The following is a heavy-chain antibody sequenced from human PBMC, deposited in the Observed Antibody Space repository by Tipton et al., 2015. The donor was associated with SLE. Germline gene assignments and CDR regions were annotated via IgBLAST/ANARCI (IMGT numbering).Heavy chain of an antibody. CDR3: AKGTVYSLAAADY. J-gene: IGHJ4*02. CDR1: GFTFSDYA. D-gene: IGHD6-13*01. CDR2: IYSGGSNT. V-gene: IGHV3-23*03. Sequence: SLRLSCAASGFTFSDYAMSWVRQAPGKGLEWVSVIYSGGSNTYYADSAKGRFTISRDNSKNTLYLQMNSLRVEDTAVYYCAKGTVYSLAAADYWGQGTLVTVSS.